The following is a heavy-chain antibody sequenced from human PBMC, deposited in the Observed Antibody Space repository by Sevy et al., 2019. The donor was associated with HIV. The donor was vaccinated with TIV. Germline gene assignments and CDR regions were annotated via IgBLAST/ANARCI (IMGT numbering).Heavy chain of an antibody. D-gene: IGHD3-10*01. CDR3: ACVGIFEGSESHFRFIDY. V-gene: IGHV3-7*01. J-gene: IGHJ4*02. CDR2: INQDGSKK. Sequence: GGSLRLSCAASGFTFSTYWMTWVRQAPGKGLEWVANINQDGSKKNYVDSMKGRFTISRDNAKNSLYVQMNSLRAEDTAVYYCACVGIFEGSESHFRFIDYWGQGILVTVSS. CDR1: GFTFSTYW.